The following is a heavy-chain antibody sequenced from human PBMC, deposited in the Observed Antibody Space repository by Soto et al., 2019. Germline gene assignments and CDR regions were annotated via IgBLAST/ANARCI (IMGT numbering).Heavy chain of an antibody. Sequence: VGSLRLSCAASGFTFSSYSMNWVRQAPGKGLEWVSYISSSSSTIYYADSVKGRFTISRDNAKNSLYLQMNSLRDEDTAVYYCARDREYRSANYAVYYGMDVWGQGTTVTVSS. CDR2: ISSSSSTI. V-gene: IGHV3-48*02. J-gene: IGHJ6*02. CDR1: GFTFSSYS. D-gene: IGHD4-4*01. CDR3: ARDREYRSANYAVYYGMDV.